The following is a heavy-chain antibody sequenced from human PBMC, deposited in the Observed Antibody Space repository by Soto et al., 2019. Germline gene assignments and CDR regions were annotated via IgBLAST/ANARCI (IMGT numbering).Heavy chain of an antibody. CDR2: IYYSGST. J-gene: IGHJ5*02. Sequence: QVQLQESGPGLVKPSQTLSLTCTVSGGSISSGGYYWSWIRQHPGKGLEWIGYIYYSGSTYYNPSLKSRVTISVDTSKNQFSLKLSSVTAADTAVYYCARDVIRTYYDFRSGYSYQSRRFDPWGQGTLVTVSS. CDR3: ARDVIRTYYDFRSGYSYQSRRFDP. V-gene: IGHV4-31*03. D-gene: IGHD3-3*01. CDR1: GGSISSGGYY.